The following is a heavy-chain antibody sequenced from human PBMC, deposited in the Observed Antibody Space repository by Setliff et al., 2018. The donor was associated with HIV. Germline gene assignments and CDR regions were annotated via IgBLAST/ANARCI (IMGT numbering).Heavy chain of an antibody. CDR2: INAGTGNT. J-gene: IGHJ4*02. V-gene: IGHV1-3*01. Sequence: ASVKVSCKASGYTFTRYFIHWVRQAPGQRFEWMGWINAGTGNTKYSQKFQDRVTISRDIHANTAYMELSSLRSEDTAIYYCARSLREYSYGSPDYWGPGTLVTVSS. D-gene: IGHD5-18*01. CDR1: GYTFTRYF. CDR3: ARSLREYSYGSPDY.